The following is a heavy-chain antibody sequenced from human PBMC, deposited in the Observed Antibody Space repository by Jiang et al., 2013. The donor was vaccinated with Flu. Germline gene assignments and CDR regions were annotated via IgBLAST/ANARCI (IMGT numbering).Heavy chain of an antibody. CDR1: GGTFSNYG. CDR3: ARVVRGNGWSGGY. Sequence: SGAEVKKPGSSVKVSCKASGGTFSNYGITWVRQAPGQGLEWMGGIIPIFGTTDYAQKFQGRLTIIADKSTTTAYMELSSLTFEDTAVYYCARVVRGNGWSGGYWGQGTLVTVTS. D-gene: IGHD6-19*01. J-gene: IGHJ4*02. V-gene: IGHV1-69*06. CDR2: IIPIFGTT.